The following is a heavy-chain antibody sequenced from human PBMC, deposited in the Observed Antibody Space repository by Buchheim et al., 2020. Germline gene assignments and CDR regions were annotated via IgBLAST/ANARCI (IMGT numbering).Heavy chain of an antibody. J-gene: IGHJ4*02. CDR1: GGSFSVYY. CDR2: IRPSGGT. V-gene: IGHV4-34*01. CDR3: ARGSSGSYFRY. D-gene: IGHD1-26*01. Sequence: QVQLQQWGAGLLKPSETLSLTCAVYGGSFSVYYWSWIRQPPGKGLEWIGEIRPSGGTRYSPSLKTRVTLSVDQSKNQFSLKLTSVTAADTAVYYCARGSSGSYFRYWGQGTL.